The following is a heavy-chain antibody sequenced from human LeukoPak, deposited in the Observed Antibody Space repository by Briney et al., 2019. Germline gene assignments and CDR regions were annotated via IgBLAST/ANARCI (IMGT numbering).Heavy chain of an antibody. CDR1: RFTFSSYG. CDR2: IGGSGGGT. Sequence: GGSLRLSCAASRFTFSSYGMTWVRQAPGKGLEWVSAIGGSGGGTYYADSVKGRFTISRDNSKNTLYLQMNSLRAEDTAVYYCAKVASGSYYNWPFDYWGQGTLVTVSS. J-gene: IGHJ4*02. CDR3: AKVASGSYYNWPFDY. V-gene: IGHV3-23*01. D-gene: IGHD1-26*01.